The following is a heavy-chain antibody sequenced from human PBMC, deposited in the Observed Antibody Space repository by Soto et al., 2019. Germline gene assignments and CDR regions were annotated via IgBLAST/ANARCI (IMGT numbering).Heavy chain of an antibody. Sequence: EVQLVESGGGLVQPGGSLRLSCAASGFTFSSYWMSWVRQAPGKGLEWVANIKQDGSGTYYVDSVKGRFTISRDNAKNSLYLQMNSLRAEDTAVYDCARNAEGYDYYSYMDVWGKGTPVTVSS. V-gene: IGHV3-7*01. CDR3: ARNAEGYDYYSYMDV. CDR2: IKQDGSGT. J-gene: IGHJ6*03. CDR1: GFTFSSYW.